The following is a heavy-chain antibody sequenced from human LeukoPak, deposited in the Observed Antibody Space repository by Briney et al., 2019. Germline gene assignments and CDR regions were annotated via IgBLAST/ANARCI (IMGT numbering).Heavy chain of an antibody. CDR3: ARGVKHSSSWYKGEVDF. V-gene: IGHV4-39*01. D-gene: IGHD6-13*01. CDR2: IYFSGTT. Sequence: PSETLSLNCTVSGGSISSSSYYWGWIRQSPGKGLEWIGSIYFSGTTYYNPSLKSRVTMSADTSKNQFSLKLNSVTAADTAVYYCARGVKHSSSWYKGEVDFWGQGTLVTVSS. CDR1: GGSISSSSYY. J-gene: IGHJ4*02.